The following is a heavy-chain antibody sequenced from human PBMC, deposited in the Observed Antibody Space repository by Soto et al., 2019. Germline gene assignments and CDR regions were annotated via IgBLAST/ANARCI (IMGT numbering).Heavy chain of an antibody. Sequence: EVQLLESGGGLVQPGGSLRLSCAPSGFTFSQYAMIWVRQTPGKGLEWVSAIDATGAYTYYTDSVKGRFPVSRDNPTSRLYLTTSSLRAEDKAVYYCANLAPTSNTWYWGQGTVVTFSS. V-gene: IGHV3-23*01. CDR3: ANLAPTSNTWY. D-gene: IGHD6-13*01. J-gene: IGHJ4*02. CDR1: GFTFSQYA. CDR2: IDATGAYT.